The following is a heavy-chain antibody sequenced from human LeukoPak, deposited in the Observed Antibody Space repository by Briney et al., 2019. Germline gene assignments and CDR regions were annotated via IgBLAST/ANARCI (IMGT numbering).Heavy chain of an antibody. CDR2: IYYGGST. D-gene: IGHD2-21*01. J-gene: IGHJ4*02. CDR1: GGSISSYY. V-gene: IGHV4-59*01. CDR3: AKGTSILFDY. Sequence: SETLSLTCTVSGGSISSYYWSWIRQPPGKGLEWIGYIYYGGSTNYNPSLKSRVTISVDTSKNQFSLKLSSVTAADTAVYYCAKGTSILFDYWGQGTLVTVSS.